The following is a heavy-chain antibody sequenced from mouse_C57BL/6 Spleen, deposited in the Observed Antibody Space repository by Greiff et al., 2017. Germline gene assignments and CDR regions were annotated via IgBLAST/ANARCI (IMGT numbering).Heavy chain of an antibody. J-gene: IGHJ2*01. CDR1: GFTFSSYT. Sequence: EVKLVESGGGLVKPGGSLKLSCAASGFTFSSYTMSWVRQTPEKRLEWVATISGGGGNTYYPDSVKGRFTISRDNAKNTLYLQMSSLRSEDTALYYCARRDYYGPFDYWGQGTTLTVSS. CDR3: ARRDYYGPFDY. V-gene: IGHV5-9*01. D-gene: IGHD1-1*01. CDR2: ISGGGGNT.